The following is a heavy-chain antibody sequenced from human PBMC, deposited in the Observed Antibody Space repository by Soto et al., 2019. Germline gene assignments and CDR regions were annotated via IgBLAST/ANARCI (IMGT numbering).Heavy chain of an antibody. Sequence: LSLTCTVSSGSISHYYWSWLRQPAGKGLEWIGRIFTSGSTNYNPSLKGRVTMSIDTAKNQFSLKLSSVTAADTAMYYCTRIRRERGYNRFDPWGQGTQVTAPQ. CDR3: TRIRRERGYNRFDP. J-gene: IGHJ5*02. D-gene: IGHD3-3*02. V-gene: IGHV4-4*07. CDR2: IFTSGST. CDR1: SGSISHYY.